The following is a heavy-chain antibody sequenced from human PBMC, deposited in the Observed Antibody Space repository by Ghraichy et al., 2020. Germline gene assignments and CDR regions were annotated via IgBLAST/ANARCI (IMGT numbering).Heavy chain of an antibody. Sequence: SCAASGFTFSSYSMNWVRQAPGKGLEWVSSISSSSSYIYYADSVKGRFTISRDNAKNSLYLQMNSLRAEDTAVYYCARGVLTVTTFHYYYYMDVWGKGTTVTVSS. CDR1: GFTFSSYS. J-gene: IGHJ6*03. CDR2: ISSSSSYI. V-gene: IGHV3-21*01. D-gene: IGHD4-17*01. CDR3: ARGVLTVTTFHYYYYMDV.